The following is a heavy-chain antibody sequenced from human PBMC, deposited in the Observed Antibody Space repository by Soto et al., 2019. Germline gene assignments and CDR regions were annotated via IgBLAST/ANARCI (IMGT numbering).Heavy chain of an antibody. CDR3: ARGGNHDYVDY. V-gene: IGHV4-34*01. CDR1: GGSFSGYY. Sequence: QVQLQQWGAGLLKLSETLSLTCAVYGGSFSGYYWSWIRQPPGKGLEWIGEINHSGSTNYNPSLKSRVTISVDTSKNQFSLKLSSVTAADTAVYYCARGGNHDYVDYWGQGTLVTVSS. J-gene: IGHJ4*02. D-gene: IGHD4-4*01. CDR2: INHSGST.